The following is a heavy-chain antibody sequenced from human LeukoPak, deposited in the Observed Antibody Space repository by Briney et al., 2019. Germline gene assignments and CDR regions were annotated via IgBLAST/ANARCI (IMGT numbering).Heavy chain of an antibody. Sequence: PSETLSLTCTVSGGSISSYYWSWIRQPPGKGLEWIGYIYYSGSTNYNPSLKSRVTISVDTSKNQFSLKLSSVTAADTAVYYCVSITIFGYNWFDPWGQGTLVTVSS. D-gene: IGHD3-3*01. CDR3: VSITIFGYNWFDP. J-gene: IGHJ5*02. V-gene: IGHV4-59*12. CDR1: GGSISSYY. CDR2: IYYSGST.